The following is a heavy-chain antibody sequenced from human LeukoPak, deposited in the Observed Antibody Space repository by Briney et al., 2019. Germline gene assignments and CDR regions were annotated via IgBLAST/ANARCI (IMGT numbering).Heavy chain of an antibody. CDR3: ARGRGYYSLDAFDI. CDR1: GFTFSSYW. J-gene: IGHJ3*02. V-gene: IGHV3-74*01. Sequence: PGGSLRLSCAGSGFTFSSYWMHWVRQAPGKGLVWVSRVNSDGSSTSYADSVKGRFTISRDNAKNTLYLQMNSLRAEDTAVSYCARGRGYYSLDAFDIWGQGTMVTVSS. D-gene: IGHD3-3*01. CDR2: VNSDGSST.